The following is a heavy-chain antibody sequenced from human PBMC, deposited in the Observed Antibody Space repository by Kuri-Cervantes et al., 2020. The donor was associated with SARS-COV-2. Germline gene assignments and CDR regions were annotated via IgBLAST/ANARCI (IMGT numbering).Heavy chain of an antibody. J-gene: IGHJ4*02. CDR3: ATLSHSFLGYCSSTSCYNGDY. CDR2: IYYSGST. Sequence: ESLKISCTVSGGSISSSSYYWDWIRQPPGKGLEWIGSIYYSGSTYYNPSLKSRVTISVDTSKNQFSLKLSSVTAADTAVYYCATLSHSFLGYCSSTSCYNGDYWGQGTLVTVSS. D-gene: IGHD2-2*02. V-gene: IGHV4-39*07. CDR1: GGSISSSSYY.